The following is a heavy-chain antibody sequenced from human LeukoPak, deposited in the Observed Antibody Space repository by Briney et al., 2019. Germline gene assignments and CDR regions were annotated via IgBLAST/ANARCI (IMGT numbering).Heavy chain of an antibody. CDR2: ISSSSSYI. V-gene: IGHV3-21*01. J-gene: IGHJ4*02. Sequence: PGGSLRLSCAASGFTFSSYSMNWVRQAPGKGLEWVSSISSSSSYIYYADSVKGRFTISRDNAKNSLYLQMNSLRAEDTAVYYCVSGYNWNQGYFDYWGQGTLVTVSS. CDR3: VSGYNWNQGYFDY. D-gene: IGHD1-20*01. CDR1: GFTFSSYS.